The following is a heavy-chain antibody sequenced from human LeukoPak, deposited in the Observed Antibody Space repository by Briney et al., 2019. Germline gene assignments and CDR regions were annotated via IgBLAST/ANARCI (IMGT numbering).Heavy chain of an antibody. CDR1: GGSISGSSYY. CDR3: ARAVAGYFDY. D-gene: IGHD6-19*01. J-gene: IGHJ4*02. Sequence: SETLSLTCTVSGGSISGSSYYWGWIRQPTGKGLEWIGTIYYSGGTFYSPSLRSRVTISVDTSKHQFSLKLSSVTAADTAVHYCARAVAGYFDYWGQGTLVTVSS. CDR2: IYYSGGT. V-gene: IGHV4-39*07.